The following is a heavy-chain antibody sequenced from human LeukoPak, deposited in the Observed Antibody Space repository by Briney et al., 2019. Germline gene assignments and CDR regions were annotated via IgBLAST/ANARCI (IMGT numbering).Heavy chain of an antibody. V-gene: IGHV3-30-3*01. CDR3: AKGDSGSYYKDPYYFDY. CDR1: GFTFSSYA. D-gene: IGHD1-26*01. CDR2: ISYDGSNK. Sequence: PGGSLRLSCAASGFTFSSYAMHWVRQAPGKGLEWVAVISYDGSNKYYADSVKGRFTISRDNSKNTLYLQMNSLRAEDTAVYYCAKGDSGSYYKDPYYFDYWGQGTLVTVSS. J-gene: IGHJ4*02.